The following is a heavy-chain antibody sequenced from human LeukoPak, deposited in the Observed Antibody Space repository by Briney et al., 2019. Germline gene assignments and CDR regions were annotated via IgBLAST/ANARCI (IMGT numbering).Heavy chain of an antibody. D-gene: IGHD2-2*01. CDR2: IIPIFGIA. V-gene: IGHV1-69*04. Sequence: SVKVSCKASGGTFSSYAISWVRQAPGQGLEWMGRIIPIFGIANYAQKFRGRVTITADKSTSTAYMELSSLRSEDSAVNYCPRTTVLRSTRWNPPQGHRMDVWGQRTTVTLSS. CDR3: PRTTVLRSTRWNPPQGHRMDV. CDR1: GGTFSSYA. J-gene: IGHJ6*02.